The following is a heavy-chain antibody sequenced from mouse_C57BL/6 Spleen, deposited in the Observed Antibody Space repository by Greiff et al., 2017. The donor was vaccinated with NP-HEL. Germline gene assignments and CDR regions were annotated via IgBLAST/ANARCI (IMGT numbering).Heavy chain of an antibody. J-gene: IGHJ4*01. CDR3: ASHDYRYAMDY. CDR1: GFTFSSYG. CDR2: ISSGGSYT. Sequence: DVKLVESGGDLVKPGGSLKLSCAASGFTFSSYGMSWVRQTPDKRLEWVATISSGGSYTYYPDSVKGRFTISRDNAKNTLYLQMSSLKSEDTAMYYCASHDYRYAMDYWGQGTSVTVSS. D-gene: IGHD2-4*01. V-gene: IGHV5-6*02.